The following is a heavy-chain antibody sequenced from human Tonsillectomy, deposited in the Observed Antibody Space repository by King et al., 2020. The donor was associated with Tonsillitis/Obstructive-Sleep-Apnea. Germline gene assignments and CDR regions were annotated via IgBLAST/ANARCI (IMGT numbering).Heavy chain of an antibody. Sequence: VQLVESGGGVVQPGRSLRLSCAASGFTFSSYGRHWVRQPPGKGLEWVASMWDDGINTYYADSVKGRFTISRDNSKNTLYLQMHSLRAEDTAVYYCARDRGGVCDYWGQGTLVTVSS. V-gene: IGHV3-33*01. CDR2: MWDDGINT. CDR3: ARDRGGVCDY. CDR1: GFTFSSYG. J-gene: IGHJ4*02. D-gene: IGHD2-21*01.